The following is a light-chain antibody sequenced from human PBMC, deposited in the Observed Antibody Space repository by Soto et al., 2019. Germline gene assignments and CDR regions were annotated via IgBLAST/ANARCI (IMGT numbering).Light chain of an antibody. V-gene: IGKV1-5*03. CDR3: QHYNSYSEA. Sequence: DIQMTHSASTLSGSVGDRVTITCRASQTISSWLAWYQQKPGKAPKLLIYKASTLKSGVPSRFSGSRSGTEFTLTISSLKPDDFATYYCQHYNSYSEAFGQGTKVDIK. CDR2: KAS. CDR1: QTISSW. J-gene: IGKJ1*01.